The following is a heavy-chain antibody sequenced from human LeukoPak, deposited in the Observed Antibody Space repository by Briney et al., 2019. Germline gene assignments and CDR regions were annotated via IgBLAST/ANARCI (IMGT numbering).Heavy chain of an antibody. CDR3: ARGVLSYYYDSSGYRTFDY. Sequence: GASVKVSCKASGYTFPSYAMHWVRQAPGQRLEWMGWINAGNGNTKYSQKFQGRVTITRDTSASTAYMELSSLRSEDTAVYYCARGVLSYYYDSSGYRTFDYWGQGTLVTVSS. CDR1: GYTFPSYA. V-gene: IGHV1-3*01. J-gene: IGHJ4*02. D-gene: IGHD3-22*01. CDR2: INAGNGNT.